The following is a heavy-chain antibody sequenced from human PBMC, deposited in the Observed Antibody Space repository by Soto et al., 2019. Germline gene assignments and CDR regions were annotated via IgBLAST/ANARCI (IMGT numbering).Heavy chain of an antibody. CDR1: GFIVSGNY. CDR3: AGAGGLAEDGRAV. J-gene: IGHJ6*02. Sequence: EVRLVETGGDLIQPGGSLRLSCAASGFIVSGNYMSWVRQAPGKGLEWVSVIYSGGSTYYADSVKGRFTISRDNSKNTRYVQITTRRAEATAVYYGAGAGGLAEDGRAVWAQGTTVTV. D-gene: IGHD3-10*01. V-gene: IGHV3-53*02. CDR2: IYSGGST.